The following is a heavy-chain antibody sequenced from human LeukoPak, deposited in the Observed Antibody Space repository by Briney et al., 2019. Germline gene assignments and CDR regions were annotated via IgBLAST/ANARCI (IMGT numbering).Heavy chain of an antibody. CDR3: ARDLMIRGVHDY. J-gene: IGHJ4*02. CDR2: ISNSATTT. D-gene: IGHD3-10*01. V-gene: IGHV3-48*04. CDR1: EFIFSTYS. Sequence: GGSLRLSCAASEFIFSTYSMNWVCQAPGKGLEWVSFISNSATTTYYADSVKGRFTISRDNAKNSLYLQMNSLRAEDTAVYYCARDLMIRGVHDYWGQGTLVTVSS.